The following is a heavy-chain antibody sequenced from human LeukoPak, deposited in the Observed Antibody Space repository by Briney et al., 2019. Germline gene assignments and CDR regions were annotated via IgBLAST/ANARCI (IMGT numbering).Heavy chain of an antibody. D-gene: IGHD3-22*01. V-gene: IGHV4-59*02. J-gene: IGHJ4*02. CDR1: GGSVSGYY. CDR2: IYYSGST. Sequence: PSETLSLTCTVSGGSVSGYYWSWIRQPPGKGLERIGYIYYSGSTNYNPSLNSRVTISVDTSKNQFSLKLSSVTAADTAVYYCARHYYDSSGYYIFDYWGQGTLVTVSS. CDR3: ARHYYDSSGYYIFDY.